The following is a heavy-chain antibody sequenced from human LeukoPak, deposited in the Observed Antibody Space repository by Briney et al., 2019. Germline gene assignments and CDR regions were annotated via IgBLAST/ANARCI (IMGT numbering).Heavy chain of an antibody. J-gene: IGHJ4*02. CDR2: INANGAST. V-gene: IGHV3-20*04. D-gene: IGHD1/OR15-1a*01. CDR1: GFSFDDYG. Sequence: PGGSLRLSCAASGFSFDDYGMNWVRQAPGKGLEWVCRINANGASTAYADSVKGRFTISRDNAKNSLYLQMNSLRAEDTAVYYCARDGKTPRYWGQGTLVTVSS. CDR3: ARDGKTPRY.